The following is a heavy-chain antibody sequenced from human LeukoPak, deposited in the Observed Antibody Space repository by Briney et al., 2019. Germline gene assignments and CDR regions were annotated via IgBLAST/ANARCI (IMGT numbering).Heavy chain of an antibody. CDR1: GFTFSSYS. Sequence: PGGSLRLSCAASGFTFSSYSMNWVRQAPGKGREWVSYISSSSSTIYYADSVKGRFTISRDNAKNSLYLQMNSLRAEDTAVYYCARLPYSSSYGYWGQGTLVTVSS. J-gene: IGHJ4*02. CDR2: ISSSSSTI. D-gene: IGHD6-6*01. CDR3: ARLPYSSSYGY. V-gene: IGHV3-48*01.